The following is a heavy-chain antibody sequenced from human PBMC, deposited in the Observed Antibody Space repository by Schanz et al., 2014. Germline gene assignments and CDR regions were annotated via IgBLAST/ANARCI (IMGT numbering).Heavy chain of an antibody. CDR2: ISTFRNEDT. CDR3: ARDRRRYCSTASCLHDNGFDP. D-gene: IGHD2-2*01. CDR1: GYAFTTYG. V-gene: IGHV1-18*01. Sequence: QVQLVQSGAEVKKPGASVRVSCKVSGYAFTTYGISWVRQAPGQGPEFMGWISTFRNEDTNSAQRFQGRLTMTTDTSTSTAYMELRSLRSDDTAVYYCARDRRRYCSTASCLHDNGFDPWGQGTLVIVSS. J-gene: IGHJ5*02.